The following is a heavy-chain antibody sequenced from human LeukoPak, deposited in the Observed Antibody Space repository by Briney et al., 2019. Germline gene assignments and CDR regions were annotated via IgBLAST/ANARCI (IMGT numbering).Heavy chain of an antibody. D-gene: IGHD3-9*01. J-gene: IGHJ3*02. Sequence: ASVKVSCKASGYTFTSYYMQWVRQAPGQGLEWMGIINPSGGSTSYAQKFQGRVTMTSDMSASTFYMELSTLRSEDTAVYFCAKDPRNILTGDYDDFDIWGQGTMVIVSS. CDR3: AKDPRNILTGDYDDFDI. CDR2: INPSGGST. CDR1: GYTFTSYY. V-gene: IGHV1-46*01.